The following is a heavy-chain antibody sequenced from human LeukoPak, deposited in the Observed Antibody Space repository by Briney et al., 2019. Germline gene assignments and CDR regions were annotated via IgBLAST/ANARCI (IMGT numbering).Heavy chain of an antibody. CDR3: ARETYYDSSGYYIIDY. J-gene: IGHJ4*02. CDR2: LYYSGST. V-gene: IGHV4-30-4*08. D-gene: IGHD3-22*01. CDR1: GGSISSGDYY. Sequence: SETLSLTCTVSGGSISSGDYYWSWIRQPPGKGLEWIGYLYYSGSTYYNPSLKSRVTISVDTSKNQFSLKLSSVTAADTAVYYCARETYYDSSGYYIIDYWCQGTLVTVSS.